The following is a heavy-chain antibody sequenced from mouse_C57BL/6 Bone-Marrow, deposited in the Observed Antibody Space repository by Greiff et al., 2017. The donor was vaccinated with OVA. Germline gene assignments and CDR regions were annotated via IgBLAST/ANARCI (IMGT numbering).Heavy chain of an antibody. CDR1: GFNIKNTY. J-gene: IGHJ1*03. CDR2: IDPANGNT. CDR3: ARIYGSRWYFDV. V-gene: IGHV14-3*01. Sequence: EVKLMESVAELVRPGASVKLSCTASGFNIKNTYMHWVKQRPEQGLEWIGRIDPANGNTKYAPKFQGKATITADTSSNTAYLQLSSLTSEDTAIYYCARIYGSRWYFDVWGTGTTVTVSS. D-gene: IGHD1-1*01.